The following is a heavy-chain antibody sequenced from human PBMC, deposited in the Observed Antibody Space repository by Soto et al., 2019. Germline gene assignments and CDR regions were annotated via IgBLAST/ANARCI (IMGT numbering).Heavy chain of an antibody. V-gene: IGHV3-21*01. D-gene: IGHD3-10*01. CDR2: ISSSSSYI. CDR3: ARGGSGSYYPNFDY. Sequence: GGSLRLSCAASGFTFSSYSMNWVRQAPGKGLEWVSSISSSSSYIYYADSVKGRFTISRDNAKNSLYLQMNSLRAEDTAVYYCARGGSGSYYPNFDYWGQGTLVTVSS. J-gene: IGHJ4*02. CDR1: GFTFSSYS.